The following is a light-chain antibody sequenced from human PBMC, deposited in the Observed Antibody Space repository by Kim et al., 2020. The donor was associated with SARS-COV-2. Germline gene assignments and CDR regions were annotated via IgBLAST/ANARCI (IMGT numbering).Light chain of an antibody. CDR1: QSISSY. CDR3: QQSYSTLQT. V-gene: IGKV1-39*01. J-gene: IGKJ2*01. Sequence: SASVGDRVTSTCRASQSISSYLNWYQQKPGKAPKLLIYAASSLESGVPSRFSGSGSGTDFTLTISSLQPEDFATFYCQQSYSTLQTFGQGTKLEIK. CDR2: AAS.